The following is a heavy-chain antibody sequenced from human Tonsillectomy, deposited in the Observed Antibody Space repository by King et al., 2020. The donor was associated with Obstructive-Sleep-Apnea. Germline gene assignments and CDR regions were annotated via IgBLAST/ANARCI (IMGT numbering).Heavy chain of an antibody. D-gene: IGHD3-10*01. CDR3: AKDTRLRGVVFAAFDI. Sequence: VQLVESGGGLVQPGRSLRLSCAASGFTFDDFAIHWVRQAPGKGLEWVSGITWNSGTIDYADSVKGRFTISRDNAKNSMYLQMSSLRVEDTALYYCAKDTRLRGVVFAAFDIWGQGTMVTVSS. CDR1: GFTFDDFA. V-gene: IGHV3-9*01. CDR2: ITWNSGTI. J-gene: IGHJ3*02.